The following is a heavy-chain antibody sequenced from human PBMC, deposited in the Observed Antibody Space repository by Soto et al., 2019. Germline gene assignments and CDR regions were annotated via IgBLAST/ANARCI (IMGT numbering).Heavy chain of an antibody. Sequence: ASVKVSCKASGFSFTGYYIHWLRQAPGQGLEWMGWINAHSGGTEYAQKFQGRVTLTRDTSIATAYLTLTSLTSDDTAVYYCARPPGYISDWYYFDLWGQGTQVTV. D-gene: IGHD3-9*01. CDR2: INAHSGGT. V-gene: IGHV1-2*02. J-gene: IGHJ4*02. CDR1: GFSFTGYY. CDR3: ARPPGYISDWYYFDL.